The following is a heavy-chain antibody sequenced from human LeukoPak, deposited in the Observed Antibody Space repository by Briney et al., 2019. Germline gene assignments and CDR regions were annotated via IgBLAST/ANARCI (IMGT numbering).Heavy chain of an antibody. Sequence: ASVTVSFKASGYTFTSYAMHWVRQAPGQRLEWMGWINAGNGNTKYSQKFQGRVTITRDTSASTAYMELSSLRSEDTAVYYCARDLRTVTYYFDYWGQGTLVTVSS. D-gene: IGHD4-17*01. CDR1: GYTFTSYA. V-gene: IGHV1-3*01. CDR3: ARDLRTVTYYFDY. J-gene: IGHJ4*02. CDR2: INAGNGNT.